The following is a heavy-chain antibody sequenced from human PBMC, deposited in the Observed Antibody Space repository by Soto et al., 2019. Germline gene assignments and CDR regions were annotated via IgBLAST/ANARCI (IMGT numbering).Heavy chain of an antibody. CDR1: GVSISGYC. CDR2: INHSGST. CDR3: ARGNMIVVGYYYGMDV. J-gene: IGHJ6*02. V-gene: IGHV4-34*01. D-gene: IGHD3-22*01. Sequence: PSETLSLTSAAYGVSISGYCWSLLRPPPGKGLEWIGEINHSGSTNYNPSLKSRVTISVDTSKNQFSLKLSSVTAADTAVYYCARGNMIVVGYYYGMDVWGQGTTVNVS.